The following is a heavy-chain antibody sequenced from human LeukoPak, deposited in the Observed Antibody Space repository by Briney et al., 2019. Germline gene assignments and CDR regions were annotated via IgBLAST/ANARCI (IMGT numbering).Heavy chain of an antibody. Sequence: SETLSLTCTVSGGSISSYYWSRIRQPPGKGLEWIGYIYYSGSTNYNPSLKSRVTISVDTSKNQFSLKLSSVTAADTAVYYCARHELVGATTYFDYWGQGTLVTVSS. V-gene: IGHV4-59*08. CDR2: IYYSGST. J-gene: IGHJ4*02. D-gene: IGHD1-26*01. CDR1: GGSISSYY. CDR3: ARHELVGATTYFDY.